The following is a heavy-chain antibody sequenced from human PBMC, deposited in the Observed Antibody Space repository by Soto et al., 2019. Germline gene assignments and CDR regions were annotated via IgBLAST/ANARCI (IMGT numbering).Heavy chain of an antibody. CDR2: ISGSGGST. CDR3: ARALPSYYYYGMDV. J-gene: IGHJ6*02. CDR1: GFTFSSYA. V-gene: IGHV3-23*01. Sequence: GGSLRLSCAASGFTFSSYAMSWVRQAPGKGLEWVSAISGSGGSTYYADSVKGRFTFSRDNSKNTLYLQMNSLTAADTAVYYCARALPSYYYYGMDVWGQGTTVTVSS.